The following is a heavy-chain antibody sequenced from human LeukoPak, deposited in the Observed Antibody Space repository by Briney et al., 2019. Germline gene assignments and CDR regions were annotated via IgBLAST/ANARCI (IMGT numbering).Heavy chain of an antibody. CDR1: GGSISSYY. J-gene: IGHJ6*02. V-gene: IGHV4-59*01. CDR3: ARERSSSSYYYYGMDV. Sequence: SETLSLTCTVSGGSISSYYWSWIRQPPGKGLEWIGYIYYSGSTNYNPSLKSRVTISVDTSKNQFSLKLSSVTAADTAVYYCARERSSSSYYYYGMDVWGQGTTVTVSS. D-gene: IGHD6-6*01. CDR2: IYYSGST.